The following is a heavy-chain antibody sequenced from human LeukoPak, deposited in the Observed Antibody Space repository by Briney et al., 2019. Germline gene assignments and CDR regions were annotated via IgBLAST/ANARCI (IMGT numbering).Heavy chain of an antibody. CDR1: GFTFSSYA. J-gene: IGHJ4*02. Sequence: PGGSLRLSCAASGFTFSSYAMHWVRQAPGKGLEWVSAISGSGGSTYYADFVKGRFTISRDNSKNTLYLQMNSLRAEDTAVYYCAKEPELPYYFDYWGQGTLVTVSS. D-gene: IGHD1-26*01. CDR3: AKEPELPYYFDY. CDR2: ISGSGGST. V-gene: IGHV3-23*01.